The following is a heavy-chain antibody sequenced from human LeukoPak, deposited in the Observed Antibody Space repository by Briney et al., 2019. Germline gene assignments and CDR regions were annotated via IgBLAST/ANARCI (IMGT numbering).Heavy chain of an antibody. D-gene: IGHD3-10*01. CDR3: ARGRSDITMVRGAPNWFDP. Sequence: SETLSLTCTVSGYSISSGYYWGWIRQPPGKGLEWIGSIFPSGTTYYNPSLESRVTISVDTSKNHFSLKLNSVTAADTAVYYCARGRSDITMVRGAPNWFDPWGQGTLVTVSS. V-gene: IGHV4-38-2*02. CDR1: GYSISSGYY. CDR2: IFPSGTT. J-gene: IGHJ5*02.